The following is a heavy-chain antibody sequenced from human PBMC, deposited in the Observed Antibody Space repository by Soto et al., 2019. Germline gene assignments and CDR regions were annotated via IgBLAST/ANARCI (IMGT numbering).Heavy chain of an antibody. CDR3: ARKVETATDAFDI. CDR2: IIPLFRTV. V-gene: IGHV1-69*06. D-gene: IGHD1-1*01. J-gene: IGHJ3*02. Sequence: ASVKVSCKASGGTFSSYTFTWVRQAPGQGLEWMGGIIPLFRTVNYSQKFQGRVTFTADKSTDTAYMELSSLRSGDTAVYYCARKVETATDAFDIWGQGTMVTVSS. CDR1: GGTFSSYT.